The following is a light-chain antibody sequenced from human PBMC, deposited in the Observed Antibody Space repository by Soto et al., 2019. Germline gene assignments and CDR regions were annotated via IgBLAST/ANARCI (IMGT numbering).Light chain of an antibody. CDR1: SSDIGGYNY. CDR2: EVS. V-gene: IGLV2-8*01. Sequence: QSVLTQPPSASGSPGQSVTISCTGTSSDIGGYNYVSWYQHHPGKAPKLMIYEVSKRPSGVPDRFSGSKSGNTASLTVSGLQDEDEAEYYCSSYTGTKTFWVFGGGTKVTVL. J-gene: IGLJ3*02. CDR3: SSYTGTKTFWV.